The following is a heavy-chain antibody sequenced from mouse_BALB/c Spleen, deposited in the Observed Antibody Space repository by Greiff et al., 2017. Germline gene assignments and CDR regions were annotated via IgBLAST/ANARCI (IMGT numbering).Heavy chain of an antibody. CDR2: IDPANGNT. J-gene: IGHJ3*01. V-gene: IGHV14-3*02. D-gene: IGHD2-1*01. Sequence: VQLKQSGAELVKPGASVKLSCTASGFNIKDTYMHWVKQRPEQGLEWIGRIDPANGNTKYDPKFQGKATITADTSSNTAYLQLSSLTSEDTAVYYCAKGYGNPPWFAYWGQGTLVTVSA. CDR1: GFNIKDTY. CDR3: AKGYGNPPWFAY.